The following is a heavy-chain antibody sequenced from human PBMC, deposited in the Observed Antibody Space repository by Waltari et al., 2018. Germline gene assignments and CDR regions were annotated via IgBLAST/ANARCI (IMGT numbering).Heavy chain of an antibody. CDR3: ATYIGASVGTAAFDV. Sequence: QLQLKESGPRLVRPSETLSLICCVSGVSIPSNSLYWAWIRQSPGQGLEWIGTVSYSGTTYISPSLKSRVSVSRDTSKNQVSLILGSVTAADMAVYYCATYIGASVGTAAFDVWGQGTMVTVSS. D-gene: IGHD5-12*01. V-gene: IGHV4-39*01. CDR2: VSYSGTT. J-gene: IGHJ3*01. CDR1: GVSIPSNSLY.